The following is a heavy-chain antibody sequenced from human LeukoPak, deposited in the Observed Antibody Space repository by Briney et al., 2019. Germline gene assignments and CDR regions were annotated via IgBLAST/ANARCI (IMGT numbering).Heavy chain of an antibody. CDR3: AREVWGPEY. V-gene: IGHV3-7*01. CDR2: IKQDGSDK. Sequence: GGSLRLSCAASGFTFTKYWMTWVRQAPGKGLEWVGNIKQDGSDKNYMDSVKGRFTISRDNTKNSVYLQMSSLRAEDTAVYYCAREVWGPEYWGQGALVTVSS. J-gene: IGHJ4*02. D-gene: IGHD1-14*01. CDR1: GFTFTKYW.